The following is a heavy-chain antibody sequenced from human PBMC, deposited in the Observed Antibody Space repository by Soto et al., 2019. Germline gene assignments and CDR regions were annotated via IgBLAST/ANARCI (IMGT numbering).Heavy chain of an antibody. Sequence: QVQLVQSGAEVKKPGSSVKVSCKASGGTFSSYAISWVRQAPGQGLEWMGGIIPIFGTANYAQKFQGRVTITADESTSTAYRELSSLRSEDTAVYYCARGYYDSSGYYRGGRGAGMDVWGQGTTVTVSS. J-gene: IGHJ6*02. V-gene: IGHV1-69*01. CDR2: IIPIFGTA. CDR3: ARGYYDSSGYYRGGRGAGMDV. CDR1: GGTFSSYA. D-gene: IGHD3-22*01.